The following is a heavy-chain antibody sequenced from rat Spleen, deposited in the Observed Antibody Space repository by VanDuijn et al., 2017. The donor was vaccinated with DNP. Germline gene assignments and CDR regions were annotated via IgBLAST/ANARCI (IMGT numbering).Heavy chain of an antibody. D-gene: IGHD1-4*01. Sequence: EVQLVESGGGLVQPGRSLKVSCAASGFTFSDYYMAWVRQAPTKGLEWVAYISYDGGSTYYGDSVKGRFTISRDNAKSTLYLQMNSLRSEDMATYYCARQGPAITTRYFDYWGQGVMVTVSS. CDR2: ISYDGGST. V-gene: IGHV5-22*01. J-gene: IGHJ2*01. CDR3: ARQGPAITTRYFDY. CDR1: GFTFSDYY.